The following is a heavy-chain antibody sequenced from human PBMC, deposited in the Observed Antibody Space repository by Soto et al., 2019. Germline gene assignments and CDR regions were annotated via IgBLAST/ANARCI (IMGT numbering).Heavy chain of an antibody. D-gene: IGHD2-2*01. CDR1: GGTFSSYT. J-gene: IGHJ4*02. CDR3: AREGDIVVVPAAMGFDY. CDR2: IIPILAIA. Sequence: VQLVQSGAEVKKPGSSVKVSCKASGGTFSSYTINWVRQAPGQGLEWMGRIIPILAIANYAQKFQGRVTITADKSTSTAYMELSSLRSEDTAVYYCAREGDIVVVPAAMGFDYWGQGTLVTVSS. V-gene: IGHV1-69*08.